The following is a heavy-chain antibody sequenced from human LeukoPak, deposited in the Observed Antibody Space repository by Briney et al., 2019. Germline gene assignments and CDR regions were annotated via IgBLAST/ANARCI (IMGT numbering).Heavy chain of an antibody. D-gene: IGHD6-6*01. J-gene: IGHJ6*03. V-gene: IGHV4-59*11. CDR2: IYYSGST. CDR3: ARDYSSSSGYYYYYYMVV. Sequence: KPSETPSVTCTVSGGSFSSHYWSWIRQPPGKGLEWIGYIYYSGSTNYNPSLKSRVTISVDTSKNQFSLKLSSVTAADTAVYYCARDYSSSSGYYYYYYMVVWGKGTTVTVSS. CDR1: GGSFSSHY.